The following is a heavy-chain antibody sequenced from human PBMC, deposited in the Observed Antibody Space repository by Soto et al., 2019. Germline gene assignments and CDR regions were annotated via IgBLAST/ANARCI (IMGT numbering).Heavy chain of an antibody. Sequence: SVKVSCKASGGTFSSYAISWVRQAPGQGLEWMGGIIPIFGTANYAQKFQGRVTITADESTSTAYMELSSLRSEDTAVYYCAWTLGYSSSSSYYYYGMDVWGQGTTVTVSS. D-gene: IGHD6-6*01. CDR1: GGTFSSYA. CDR2: IIPIFGTA. J-gene: IGHJ6*02. V-gene: IGHV1-69*13. CDR3: AWTLGYSSSSSYYYYGMDV.